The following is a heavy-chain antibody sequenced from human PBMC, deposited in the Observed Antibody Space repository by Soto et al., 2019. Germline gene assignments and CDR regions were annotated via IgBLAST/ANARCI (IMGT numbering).Heavy chain of an antibody. J-gene: IGHJ4*02. CDR2: ISYDGSNK. Sequence: GGSLRLSCAASGFTFSSYGMHWVRQAPGKGLEWVAVISYDGSNKYYADSVKGRFTISRDNSKNTLYLQMNSLRAEDTAVYYCAKDLRKGYLEGIRFLEGRYYFDYWGQGTLVTVSS. D-gene: IGHD3-3*01. V-gene: IGHV3-30*18. CDR1: GFTFSSYG. CDR3: AKDLRKGYLEGIRFLEGRYYFDY.